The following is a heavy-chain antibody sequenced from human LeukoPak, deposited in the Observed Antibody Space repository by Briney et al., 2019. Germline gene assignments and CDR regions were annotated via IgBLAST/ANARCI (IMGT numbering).Heavy chain of an antibody. Sequence: ASVKVSCKASGYTFTGYYMHWVRQAPGQALEWMGWINPNSGGTNYAQKFQGRVTMTRDTSISTAYMELSRLRSDDTAVYYCARDLVTTVTTGYWGQGTLVTVSS. CDR3: ARDLVTTVTTGY. CDR2: INPNSGGT. V-gene: IGHV1-2*02. J-gene: IGHJ4*02. D-gene: IGHD4-11*01. CDR1: GYTFTGYY.